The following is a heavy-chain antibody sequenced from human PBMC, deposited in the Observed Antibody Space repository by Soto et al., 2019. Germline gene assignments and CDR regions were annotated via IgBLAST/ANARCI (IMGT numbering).Heavy chain of an antibody. J-gene: IGHJ4*02. V-gene: IGHV3-23*01. Sequence: PGGSLRLSCAASGLTFSNYAMIWVRQAPGKGLEWVSSISGDGGVTYYADSVKGRFTISRDNSENTLYLQMNALRAEDTAVYYCARHGISKYFHYWGQGTLVTVSS. CDR1: GLTFSNYA. CDR3: ARHGISKYFHY. D-gene: IGHD1-20*01. CDR2: ISGDGGVT.